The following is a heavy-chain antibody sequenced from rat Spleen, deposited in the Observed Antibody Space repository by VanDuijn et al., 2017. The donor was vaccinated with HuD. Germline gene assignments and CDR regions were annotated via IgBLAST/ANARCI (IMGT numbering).Heavy chain of an antibody. CDR2: ISPSGGST. Sequence: EVQLVESGGGLVQPGRSLKLSCAASGFTFSNYGMHWIRQAPTKGLDWVASISPSGGSTHYRDSAKGRFTISRDSTKSTLYLQKDSQRSEDTATYYCATAGSRVSRFAYWGQGTLVTVSS. V-gene: IGHV5-19*01. CDR1: GFTFSNYG. J-gene: IGHJ3*01. D-gene: IGHD1-4*01. CDR3: ATAGSRVSRFAY.